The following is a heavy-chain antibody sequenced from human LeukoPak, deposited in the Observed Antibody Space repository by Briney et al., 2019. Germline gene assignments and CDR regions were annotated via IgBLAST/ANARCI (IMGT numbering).Heavy chain of an antibody. D-gene: IGHD2-21*01. CDR2: VYKDGKM. J-gene: IGHJ4*02. V-gene: IGHV3-53*01. Sequence: PGGSLRLSCAASGFTVSSTYMSWVRQSPGKGLEWVSVVYKDGKMFYIDSVKGRFAISRDTSKNTVYLRMNNLRAEDTAVYYCASRHCSGGDCYFAGADPFDHWGQGTLVTVSS. CDR1: GFTVSSTY. CDR3: ASRHCSGGDCYFAGADPFDH.